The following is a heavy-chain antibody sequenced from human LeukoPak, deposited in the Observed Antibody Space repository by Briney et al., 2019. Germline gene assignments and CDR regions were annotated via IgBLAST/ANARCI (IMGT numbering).Heavy chain of an antibody. CDR1: GGSFSGYY. CDR2: FNHSGST. Sequence: PSETLSLTCAVYGGSFSGYYWSWIRQPPGKGLEWIGEFNHSGSTNYNPSLKSRVTISVDTSKNQFSLKLSSVTAADTAVYYCARAINYYDSSGYSSTENWGQGTLVTVSS. CDR3: ARAINYYDSSGYSSTEN. J-gene: IGHJ4*02. D-gene: IGHD3-22*01. V-gene: IGHV4-34*01.